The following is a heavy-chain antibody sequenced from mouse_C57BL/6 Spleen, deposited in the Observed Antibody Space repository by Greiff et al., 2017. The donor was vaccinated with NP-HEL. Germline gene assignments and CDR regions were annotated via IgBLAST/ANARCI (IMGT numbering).Heavy chain of an antibody. V-gene: IGHV3-6*01. J-gene: IGHJ3*01. CDR3: ARVGENGYDGFAY. CDR2: ISYDGSN. CDR1: GYSITSGYY. Sequence: EVQRVESGPGLVKPSQSLSLTCSVTGYSITSGYYWNWIRQFPGNKLEWMGYISYDGSNNYNPSLKNRISITRDTSKNQFFLKLNSVTTEDTATYYCARVGENGYDGFAYWGQGTLVTVSA. D-gene: IGHD2-2*01.